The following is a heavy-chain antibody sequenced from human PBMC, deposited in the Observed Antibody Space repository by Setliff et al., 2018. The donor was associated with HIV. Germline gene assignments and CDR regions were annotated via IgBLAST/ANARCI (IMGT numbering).Heavy chain of an antibody. D-gene: IGHD3-9*01. CDR3: VRTYYDILTGYGGFYYMDV. CDR2: ISSSSSTL. V-gene: IGHV3-11*04. CDR1: GFTFSDYY. J-gene: IGHJ6*03. Sequence: SLRLSCAASGFTFSDYYMNWVRQAPGKGLEWMSYISSSSSTLYYADSVKGRFTISRDNAKNSLYLQMNSLRAEDTAVYYCVRTYYDILTGYGGFYYMDVWGKGTTVTVS.